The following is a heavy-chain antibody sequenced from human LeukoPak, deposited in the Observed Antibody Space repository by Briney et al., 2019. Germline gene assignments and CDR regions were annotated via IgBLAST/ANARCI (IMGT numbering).Heavy chain of an antibody. CDR3: ARSAGVLGYCSSTSCYPYFDS. D-gene: IGHD2-2*01. J-gene: IGHJ4*02. CDR2: IYYSGST. Sequence: PSETLSLTCTVSGGSISSYYWSWIRQPPGKGLEWIGYIYYSGSTNYNPSLKSRVTISVDTSKNQFSLKLSSVTAADTAVYYCARSAGVLGYCSSTSCYPYFDSWGQGTLVTVSS. CDR1: GGSISSYY. V-gene: IGHV4-59*01.